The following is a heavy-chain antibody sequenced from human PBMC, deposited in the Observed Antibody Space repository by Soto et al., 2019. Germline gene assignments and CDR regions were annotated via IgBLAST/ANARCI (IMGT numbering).Heavy chain of an antibody. CDR2: IIPILGIA. CDR3: ARDNYYDSSGYYALFDY. CDR1: GGTFSSYT. V-gene: IGHV1-69*04. Sequence: SVKVSCKASGGTFSSYTISWVRQAPGQGLEWIGRIIPILGIANYAQKYQGRVTITADKSTSTAYMELSSLRSEDTAVYYCARDNYYDSSGYYALFDYWGQGTLVTVSS. J-gene: IGHJ4*02. D-gene: IGHD3-22*01.